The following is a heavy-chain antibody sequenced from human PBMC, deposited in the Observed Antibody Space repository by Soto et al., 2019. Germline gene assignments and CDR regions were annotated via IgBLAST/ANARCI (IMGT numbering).Heavy chain of an antibody. CDR1: GCSVSSSSYY. Sequence: SETLSHTCPFSGCSVSSSSYYWGWVRQPPGKGLEWIGSVYYSGSTYYNPSLESRVTISVDKSKNQFSLKLMSLSAADTAVYYCGRLEGLATISYYFDYWGQGALVTVSS. J-gene: IGHJ4*02. V-gene: IGHV4-39*01. CDR3: GRLEGLATISYYFDY. D-gene: IGHD3-9*01. CDR2: VYYSGST.